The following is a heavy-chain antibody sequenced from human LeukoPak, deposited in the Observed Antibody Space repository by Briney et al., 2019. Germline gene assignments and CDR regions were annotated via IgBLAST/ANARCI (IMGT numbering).Heavy chain of an antibody. Sequence: GGSLRLSCAASGFTFSSYAMSWVRQAPGKGLEWVSTISGSGGSTYYADSVKGRFTISRDNSKNTLYLQVNSLRAEDTAVYYCARDYSSGYYRTFDYWGQGTLVTVSS. D-gene: IGHD3-22*01. CDR2: ISGSGGST. V-gene: IGHV3-23*01. J-gene: IGHJ4*02. CDR1: GFTFSSYA. CDR3: ARDYSSGYYRTFDY.